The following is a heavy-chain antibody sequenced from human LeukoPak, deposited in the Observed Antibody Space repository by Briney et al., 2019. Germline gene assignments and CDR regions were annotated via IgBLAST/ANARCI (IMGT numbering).Heavy chain of an antibody. J-gene: IGHJ4*02. CDR1: GGSISSYY. CDR3: ARTWLDIVATSFDY. V-gene: IGHV4-59*08. Sequence: SETLSLTCTVSGGSISSYYWSWIRQPPGKGLEWIGYIYYSGSTNYNPSLKSRVTISVDTSKNQFSLKLSSVTAADTAVYYCARTWLDIVATSFDYWGQGTLVTVSS. CDR2: IYYSGST. D-gene: IGHD5-12*01.